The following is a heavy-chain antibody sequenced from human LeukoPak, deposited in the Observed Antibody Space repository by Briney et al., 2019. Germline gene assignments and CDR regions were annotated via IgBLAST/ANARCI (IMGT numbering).Heavy chain of an antibody. CDR1: GYTFTSYG. V-gene: IGHV1-18*01. Sequence: ASVKLSCKASGYTFTSYGISWVRQAPGQGLEWMGWISAYNGNTNYAQKLQGRVTMTTDTSTSTAYMELRSLRSDDTAVYYCARTKTYYDILTGLTLNWFDPWGQGTLVTVSS. CDR2: ISAYNGNT. J-gene: IGHJ5*02. D-gene: IGHD3-9*01. CDR3: ARTKTYYDILTGLTLNWFDP.